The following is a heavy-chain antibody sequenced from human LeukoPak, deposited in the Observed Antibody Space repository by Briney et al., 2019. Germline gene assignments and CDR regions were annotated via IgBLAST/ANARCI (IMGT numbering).Heavy chain of an antibody. V-gene: IGHV3-21*01. CDR3: ARDMTTATTCYLQH. Sequence: GGSLRLSCAASGFTFSTYSMNWVRQAPGKGLEWVSSISSSRNYIYYADSVKGRFSISRDDAKNSLFLQMNGLRAEDTAVYYCARDMTTATTCYLQHWGQGTLVTVSS. CDR1: GFTFSTYS. D-gene: IGHD4-17*01. J-gene: IGHJ1*01. CDR2: ISSSRNYI.